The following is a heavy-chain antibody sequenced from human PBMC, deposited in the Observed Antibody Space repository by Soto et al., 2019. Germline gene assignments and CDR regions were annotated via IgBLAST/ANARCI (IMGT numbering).Heavy chain of an antibody. V-gene: IGHV4-61*01. CDR2: IYHSGST. Sequence: QVHLQESGPGLVKPSETLSLTCTVSGGSVSSDNYYWTWIRQPPGKGLEWIGHIYHSGSTNYNPPLXXXVXXSVDTSKNRFSLKVTSVTAADTAIYYCARAYYDSWSGYFDYWGQGTLVTVSS. D-gene: IGHD3-3*01. CDR3: ARAYYDSWSGYFDY. CDR1: GGSVSSDNYY. J-gene: IGHJ4*02.